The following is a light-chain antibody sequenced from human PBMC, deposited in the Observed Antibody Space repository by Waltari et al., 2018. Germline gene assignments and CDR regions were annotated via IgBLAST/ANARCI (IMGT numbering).Light chain of an antibody. Sequence: QSALTQPPSVSGSPGQSVTISCPGTSSDTGAYNRVSWYQQPPGTAPKLIIYEVSNRPSGVPDRFSGSKSGNTASLTISGLQAEDEADYYCTSYTTSITYVFGTGTKVTVL. CDR2: EVS. CDR3: TSYTTSITYV. CDR1: SSDTGAYNR. V-gene: IGLV2-18*02. J-gene: IGLJ1*01.